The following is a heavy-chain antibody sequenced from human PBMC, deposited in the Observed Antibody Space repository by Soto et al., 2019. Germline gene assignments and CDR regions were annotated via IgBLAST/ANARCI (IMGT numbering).Heavy chain of an antibody. V-gene: IGHV3-21*01. D-gene: IGHD3-3*01. J-gene: IGHJ6*02. CDR3: AGGFGSAVSGMDV. CDR1: GFTFSSYS. Sequence: EVQLVESGGGLVKPGGSLRLSWAASGFTFSSYSMNWVRQAPGKGLEWVSSISSSSSYIYYADSVKGRFTISRDNAKNSLYLQMNSLRAEDTAVYYCAGGFGSAVSGMDVWGQGTTVTVSS. CDR2: ISSSSSYI.